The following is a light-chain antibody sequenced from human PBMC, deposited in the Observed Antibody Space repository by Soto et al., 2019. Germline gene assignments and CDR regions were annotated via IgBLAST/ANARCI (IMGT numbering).Light chain of an antibody. Sequence: EIVLTQSPGTLSLSPGEGVTLSCRASLSVRSTFLAWYQQKPGQAPRLLIYGASSRATGIPDRFSGSGSGTDFTLTISRLEPEDFAVYYCHQYGTSPPTFGQGTKVEIK. CDR2: GAS. CDR1: LSVRSTF. V-gene: IGKV3-20*01. J-gene: IGKJ1*01. CDR3: HQYGTSPPT.